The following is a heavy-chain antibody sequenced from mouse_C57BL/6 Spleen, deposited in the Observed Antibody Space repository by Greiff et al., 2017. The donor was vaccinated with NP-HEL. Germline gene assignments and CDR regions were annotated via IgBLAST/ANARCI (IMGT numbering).Heavy chain of an antibody. J-gene: IGHJ4*01. CDR3: ARSLPLYYYAMDY. CDR2: IHPNSGST. CDR1: GYTFTSYW. D-gene: IGHD1-2*01. Sequence: VQLQQPGAELVKPGASVKLSCKASGYTFTSYWMHWVKQRPGQGLEWIGMIHPNSGSTNYNEKFKSKATLTVDKSSSTAYMQLSSLTSEDSAVYYCARSLPLYYYAMDYWGQGTSVTVSS. V-gene: IGHV1-64*01.